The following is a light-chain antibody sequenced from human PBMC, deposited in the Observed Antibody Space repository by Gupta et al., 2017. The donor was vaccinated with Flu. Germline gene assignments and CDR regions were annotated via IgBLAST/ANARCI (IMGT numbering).Light chain of an antibody. Sequence: QSVLTQPPSVSGAPGQSVTISCIGSSSNIGAGYDVLWHQQHPGTAPKVLIYANNKRPSGVPDRFSGSKSSTSASLAITGLQAEDEAYYYCQYYDSSLRVFGGGTKVTVL. J-gene: IGLJ3*02. V-gene: IGLV1-40*01. CDR1: SSNIGAGYD. CDR2: ANN. CDR3: QYYDSSLRV.